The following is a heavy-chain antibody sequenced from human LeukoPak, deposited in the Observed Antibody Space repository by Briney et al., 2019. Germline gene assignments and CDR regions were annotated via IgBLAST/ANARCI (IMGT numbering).Heavy chain of an antibody. CDR1: GGSISSYY. Sequence: PSETLSLTCTVSGGSISSYYWSWIRQPPGKGLEWIGYIYTSGSTNYNPSLKSRVTTSVDTSKNQFSLKLSSVTAADTAVYYCARHSPGGDCSGGSCYEPLDYWGQGTLVTVSS. J-gene: IGHJ4*02. V-gene: IGHV4-4*09. CDR2: IYTSGST. D-gene: IGHD2-15*01. CDR3: ARHSPGGDCSGGSCYEPLDY.